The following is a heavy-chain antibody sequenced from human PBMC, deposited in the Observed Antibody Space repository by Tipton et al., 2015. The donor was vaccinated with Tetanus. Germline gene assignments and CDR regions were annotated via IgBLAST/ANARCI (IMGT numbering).Heavy chain of an antibody. J-gene: IGHJ6*02. D-gene: IGHD3-3*01. CDR1: GFTFSASA. CDR2: IRGKANSYAT. V-gene: IGHV3-73*01. Sequence: SLRLSCAASGFTFSASAIHWVRQASGKGLEWVGRIRGKANSYATSYGPSVMGRFSISRDDSKNTGYLQMNSLKTEDTAVYYCTRPATILGVFLHPDVWGQGTTVTVFS. CDR3: TRPATILGVFLHPDV.